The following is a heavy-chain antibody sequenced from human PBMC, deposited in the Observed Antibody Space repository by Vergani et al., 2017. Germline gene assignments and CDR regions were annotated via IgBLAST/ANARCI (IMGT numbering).Heavy chain of an antibody. D-gene: IGHD6-19*01. V-gene: IGHV4-59*08. J-gene: IGHJ4*02. CDR1: GGSISSYY. CDR3: ARHRLRSSGWYDPFDY. Sequence: QVQLQESGPGLVKPSETLSLTCTVSGGSISSYYWSWIRQPPGKGLEWIGYIYYSGSTYYNPSLKSRVTISVDTSKNQFSLKLSSVTAADTAVYYCARHRLRSSGWYDPFDYWGQGTLVTVSS. CDR2: IYYSGST.